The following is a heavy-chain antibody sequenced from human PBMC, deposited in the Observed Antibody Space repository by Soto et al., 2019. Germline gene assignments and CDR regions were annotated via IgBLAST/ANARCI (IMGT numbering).Heavy chain of an antibody. CDR1: AGSIRSYY. J-gene: IGHJ5*01. V-gene: IGHV4-59*01. D-gene: IGHD3-22*01. CDR3: ARDGVSSGYYFRSNWYDS. Sequence: SETLSLTCTFSAGSIRSYYWSWIRQPPGKGLEWIGYIYYSGSTNYNPSLKSRVTISVDTSKNQFSLKLSSVTAADTAVYYCARDGVSSGYYFRSNWYDSWGQGTPVTVSA. CDR2: IYYSGST.